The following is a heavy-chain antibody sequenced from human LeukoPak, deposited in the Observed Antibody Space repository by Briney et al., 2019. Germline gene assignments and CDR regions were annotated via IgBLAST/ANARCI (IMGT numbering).Heavy chain of an antibody. CDR3: ARDFGYYDSSVNAFDI. Sequence: QPGGSLRLSCAASGFSFSSYGIHWVRQAPGKGLEWVAFIRYDGSNKYYADSVKGRFTISRDNSKNTLYLQMNSLRAEDTAVYYCARDFGYYDSSVNAFDIWGQGTMVTVSS. J-gene: IGHJ3*02. CDR2: IRYDGSNK. D-gene: IGHD3-22*01. V-gene: IGHV3-30*02. CDR1: GFSFSSYG.